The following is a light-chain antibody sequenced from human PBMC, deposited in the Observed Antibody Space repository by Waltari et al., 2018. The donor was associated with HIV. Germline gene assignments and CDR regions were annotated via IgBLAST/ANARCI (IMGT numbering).Light chain of an antibody. CDR1: NSDVGAYNY. V-gene: IGLV2-11*01. CDR3: CSYAGSYTWV. Sequence: QSALPQPRSVSGSPGQSVTMSCTGTNSDVGAYNYVSWYQQYPGKAPRLIVHDVTQRPSGVPDLFSGSKSGNTASLTISGLQAEDEADYYCCSYAGSYTWVFGEGTKLTVL. J-gene: IGLJ3*02. CDR2: DVT.